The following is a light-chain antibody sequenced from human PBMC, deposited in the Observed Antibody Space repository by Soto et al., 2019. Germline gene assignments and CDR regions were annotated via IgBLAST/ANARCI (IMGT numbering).Light chain of an antibody. CDR3: QQYDSTYSFT. V-gene: IGKV3-20*01. CDR2: GAS. Sequence: EILWTQSPLTLSLHPWETATPSCTASKSSSSSLAGYQQKPRQAPRLLIYGASSRAAGIPDRFSGSGSGTDFSLTISSLEHDDFAVYYCQQYDSTYSFTFGQGTQVEIK. J-gene: IGKJ5*01. CDR1: KSSSSS.